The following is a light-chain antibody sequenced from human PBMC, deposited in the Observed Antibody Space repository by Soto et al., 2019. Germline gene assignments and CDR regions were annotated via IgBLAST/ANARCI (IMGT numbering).Light chain of an antibody. CDR2: DAS. CDR3: QQRSNWPLT. Sequence: EIVLKQSPATLSLSPGERATLSCRASQSVSSYLAWYQQKPGQAPRLLIYDASNRATGIPARFSGSGSGTDFTLTISSLEPEDFAVYYCQQRSNWPLTFGGRTKVEIK. V-gene: IGKV3-11*01. CDR1: QSVSSY. J-gene: IGKJ4*01.